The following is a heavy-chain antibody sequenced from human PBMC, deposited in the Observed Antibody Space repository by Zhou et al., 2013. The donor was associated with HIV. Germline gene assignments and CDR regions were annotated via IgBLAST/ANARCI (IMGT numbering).Heavy chain of an antibody. D-gene: IGHD3-9*01. CDR1: GYTFTSYD. J-gene: IGHJ3*02. V-gene: IGHV1-8*01. CDR2: INPNTGNT. Sequence: QVQLVQSGAEVKKPGASVKVSCEASGYTFTSYDINWVRQATGQGLEWMGWINPNTGNTGYAQKFQGRIIMTGNTSISTTYMELSALGSEDTAVYYCASRPHLGYYKRGAFDIWGQGTMVTVSS. CDR3: ASRPHLGYYKRGAFDI.